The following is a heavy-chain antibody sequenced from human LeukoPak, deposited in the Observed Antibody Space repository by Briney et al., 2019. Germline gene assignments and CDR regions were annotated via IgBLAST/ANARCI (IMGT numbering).Heavy chain of an antibody. CDR1: GFTFSSYN. D-gene: IGHD2-2*01. V-gene: IGHV3-48*01. J-gene: IGHJ4*02. Sequence: PGGSLRLSCAASGFTFSSYNMNWVRQAPGKGLEWVSSISYSSRARYYADSVKGRFTISRDNCKDSLYLQMDSLKVDDTAVYYCARAYCSSTSCFGWGQGTLVTVSS. CDR3: ARAYCSSTSCFG. CDR2: ISYSSRAR.